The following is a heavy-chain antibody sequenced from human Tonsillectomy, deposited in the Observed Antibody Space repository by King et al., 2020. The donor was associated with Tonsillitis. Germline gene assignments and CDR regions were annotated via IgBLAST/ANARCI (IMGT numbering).Heavy chain of an antibody. J-gene: IGHJ6*02. Sequence: VQLVESGGGLVKPGGSLRLSCAASGFTFSSYSMNRVRQAPGKGLEWVSSISSSSSYIYYADSVKGRFTISRDNAKNSLYLQMNSLRAEDTAVYYCARDGDCSSTSCDDYYGMDVWGQGTTVTVSS. CDR1: GFTFSSYS. D-gene: IGHD2-2*01. CDR2: ISSSSSYI. CDR3: ARDGDCSSTSCDDYYGMDV. V-gene: IGHV3-21*01.